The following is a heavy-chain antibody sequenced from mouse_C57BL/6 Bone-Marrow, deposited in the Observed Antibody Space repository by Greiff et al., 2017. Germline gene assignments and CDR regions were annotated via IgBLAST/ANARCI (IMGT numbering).Heavy chain of an antibody. CDR2: IYPGSGNT. J-gene: IGHJ1*03. Sequence: QVQLQQSGAELVRPGASVKLSCKASGYTFTDYYINWVKQRPGQGLEWIARIYPGSGNTYYNEKFKGKATLTAEKSSSTAYMQLSSLTSEDSAVYFCALYYGNYGWYFDVWGTGTTVTVSS. D-gene: IGHD2-1*01. CDR3: ALYYGNYGWYFDV. CDR1: GYTFTDYY. V-gene: IGHV1-76*01.